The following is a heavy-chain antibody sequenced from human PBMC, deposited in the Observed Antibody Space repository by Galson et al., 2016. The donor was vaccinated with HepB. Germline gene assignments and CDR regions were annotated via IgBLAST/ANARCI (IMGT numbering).Heavy chain of an antibody. D-gene: IGHD6-19*01. V-gene: IGHV4-4*02. Sequence: SETLSLTCTISGGSVSSTHWWSWVRQPPGKGLEWIGETFHSGTTYYNPSLGSRVTISVDKSQNQLSLTLTSMTVADTAVYYCARHIGVAGTRGFDSWGPGILVTVSS. CDR2: TFHSGTT. CDR1: GGSVSSTHW. CDR3: ARHIGVAGTRGFDS. J-gene: IGHJ5*01.